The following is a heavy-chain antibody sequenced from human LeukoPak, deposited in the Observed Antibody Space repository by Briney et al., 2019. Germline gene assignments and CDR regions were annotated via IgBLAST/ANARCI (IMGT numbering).Heavy chain of an antibody. CDR2: IYPGDSDT. V-gene: IGHV5-51*01. CDR1: GYSFTSYW. Sequence: GESLKISCKGSGYSFTSYWIGWVRQMPGKGLEWMGIIYPGDSDTRYSPSFQGQVTISADKSISTAYLQWSSLKASDTAMYYCARHAGTTYHDFWSGQTNWFDPWGQGTLVTVSS. CDR3: ARHAGTTYHDFWSGQTNWFDP. J-gene: IGHJ5*02. D-gene: IGHD3-3*01.